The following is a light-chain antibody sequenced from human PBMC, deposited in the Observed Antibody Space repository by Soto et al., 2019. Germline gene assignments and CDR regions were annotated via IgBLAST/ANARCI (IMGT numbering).Light chain of an antibody. CDR1: QGVTNH. J-gene: IGKJ1*01. V-gene: IGKV1-17*01. CDR2: DVS. Sequence: DIKMTQSPSSLSASVGDRVTITCRASQGVTNHLAWYQQKSGEAPKRLVYDVSSLQSGVPSRFSGSGSGTEFTLTIISLQPEDFATYYCLQHNEFPWTFGQGTEVEMK. CDR3: LQHNEFPWT.